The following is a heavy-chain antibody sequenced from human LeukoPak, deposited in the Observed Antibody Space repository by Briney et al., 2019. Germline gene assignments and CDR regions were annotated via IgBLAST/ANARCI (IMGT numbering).Heavy chain of an antibody. CDR3: ARESGYCTNGVCHDYYYYGMDV. CDR2: INPNSGGT. D-gene: IGHD2-8*01. Sequence: ASVTVSFKASGYTFTGYYMHWVRQAPGQGLEWMGWINPNSGGTNYAQKFQGWVTMTRGTSISTAYMELSGLRSDDTAVYYCARESGYCTNGVCHDYYYYGMDVWGQGTTVTVSS. J-gene: IGHJ6*02. V-gene: IGHV1-2*04. CDR1: GYTFTGYY.